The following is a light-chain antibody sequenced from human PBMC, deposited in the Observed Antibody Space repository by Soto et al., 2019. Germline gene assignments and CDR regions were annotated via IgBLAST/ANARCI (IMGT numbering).Light chain of an antibody. CDR2: SAS. J-gene: IGKJ2*01. CDR3: QESNSLPPT. V-gene: IGKV1-39*01. Sequence: DIQMTKAPSSLSASVGDRVTITCRASQSISTFLNWYQQKPGKAPKLLIYSASNLQTGVPSRISGSGYGTEFTLTISSMQPEDVATSYCQESNSLPPTFGQGTKLEIK. CDR1: QSISTF.